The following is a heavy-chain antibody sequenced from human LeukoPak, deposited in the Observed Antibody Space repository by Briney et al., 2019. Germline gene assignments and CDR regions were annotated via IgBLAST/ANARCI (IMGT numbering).Heavy chain of an antibody. CDR1: GFTFSSYG. CDR2: IRYDGSNK. CDR3: AKGTGGSAGAY. Sequence: GGSLRLSCAASGFTFSSYGMHWVRQAPGKGLEWVAFIRYDGSNKYYADSVKGRFTISRDNSKNTLYPQMNSLRAEDTAVYYCAKGTGGSAGAYWGQGTLVTVSS. V-gene: IGHV3-30*02. D-gene: IGHD3-10*01. J-gene: IGHJ4*02.